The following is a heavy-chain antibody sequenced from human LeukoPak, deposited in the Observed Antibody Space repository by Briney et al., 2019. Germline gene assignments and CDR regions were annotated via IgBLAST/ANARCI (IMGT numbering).Heavy chain of an antibody. V-gene: IGHV4-61*08. D-gene: IGHD3-10*01. J-gene: IGHJ6*02. CDR1: GGSISSGGYY. CDR2: IYYSGST. CDR3: ARAGATMVRGYYYGMDV. Sequence: SETLSLTCTVSGGSISSGGYYWSWIRQHPGKGLEWIGYIYYSGSTNYNPSLKSRVTISVDTSKNQFSLKLSSVTAADTAVYYCARAGATMVRGYYYGMDVWGQGTTVTVSS.